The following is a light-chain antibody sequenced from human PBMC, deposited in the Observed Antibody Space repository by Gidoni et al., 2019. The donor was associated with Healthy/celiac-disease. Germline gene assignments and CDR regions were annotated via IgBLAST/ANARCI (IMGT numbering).Light chain of an antibody. J-gene: IGKJ1*01. CDR3: QQYYSTPWT. CDR2: AAS. CDR1: QGISNS. Sequence: DIQMTQSPSSLSASVGDRVTITCRASQGISNSLAWYQQNPGKSPKLLLYAASRLESGVPSRFSGSGSGTDYTLTVSSLQAEDFATYYCQQYYSTPWTFGQETKVEIK. V-gene: IGKV1-NL1*01.